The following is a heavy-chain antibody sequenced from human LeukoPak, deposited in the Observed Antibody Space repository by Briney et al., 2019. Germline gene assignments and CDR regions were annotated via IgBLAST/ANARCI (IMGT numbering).Heavy chain of an antibody. V-gene: IGHV4-39*01. Sequence: SETLSLTCTVSGGSISSSSYYWCWIRQPPGKGLEWIGSIYYSGSTYYNPSLKSRVTISVDTSKNQFSLKLSSVTAADTAVYYCARLSKFGSGTYYPDVWGQGTTVTVSS. J-gene: IGHJ6*02. CDR3: ARLSKFGSGTYYPDV. CDR1: GGSISSSSYY. CDR2: IYYSGST. D-gene: IGHD3-10*01.